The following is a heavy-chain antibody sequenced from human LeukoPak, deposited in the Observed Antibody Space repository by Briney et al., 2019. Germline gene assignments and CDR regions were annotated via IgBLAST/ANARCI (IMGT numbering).Heavy chain of an antibody. J-gene: IGHJ4*02. CDR3: ARDVNGGY. D-gene: IGHD2-8*01. Sequence: GGSLRLSCAASGFTYSSYAMTWVRQSAGKGLEWVSTLSGSGNSRYYADSVQGRFTISRDNFKNTLYLQMNSLRVEDTAVYYCARDVNGGYWGQGTLVTVSS. V-gene: IGHV3-23*01. CDR1: GFTYSSYA. CDR2: LSGSGNSR.